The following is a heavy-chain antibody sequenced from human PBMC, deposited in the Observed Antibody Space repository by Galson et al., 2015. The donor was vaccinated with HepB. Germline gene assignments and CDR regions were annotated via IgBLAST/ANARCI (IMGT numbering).Heavy chain of an antibody. J-gene: IGHJ6*02. CDR3: ARDNGIAVAGSDYYYYYGMDV. D-gene: IGHD6-19*01. CDR2: INSDGSST. V-gene: IGHV3-74*01. Sequence: SLRLSCAASGFTFSSYWMHWVRQAPGKGLVWVSRINSDGSSTRYADSVKGRFTISRDNAKNTLYLQMNSLRAEDTAVYYCARDNGIAVAGSDYYYYYGMDVWGQGTTVTVSS. CDR1: GFTFSSYW.